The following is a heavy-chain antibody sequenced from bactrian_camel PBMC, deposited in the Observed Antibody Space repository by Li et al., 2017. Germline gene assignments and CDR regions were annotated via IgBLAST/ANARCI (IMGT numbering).Heavy chain of an antibody. CDR3: AVDRFAPPARSLSPGEYAD. CDR1: GRTDRSYS. J-gene: IGHJ4*01. D-gene: IGHD1*01. Sequence: HVQLVESGGGSVQAGGSLRLTCTASGRTDRSYSWGWLRQDPGKEREGVAAICTGRLSTVRETTYYADSVKGRFTISQDHAKNTLYLQMNSLKPEDTAMYYCAVDRFAPPARSLSPGEYADWGQGTQVTVS. CDR2: ICTGRLSTVRETT. V-gene: IGHV3S1*01.